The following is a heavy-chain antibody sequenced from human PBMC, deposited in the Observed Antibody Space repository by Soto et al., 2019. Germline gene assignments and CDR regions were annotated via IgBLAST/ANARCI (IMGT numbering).Heavy chain of an antibody. J-gene: IGHJ4*02. CDR3: ARGXTPDYVWGSYPAGYFDY. Sequence: SETLSLTCTVSGGSISSGGYYWSWTRQHPGKGLEWIGYIYYSGSTYYNPSLKSRVTISVDTSKNQFSLKLSSVTAADTAVYYCARGXTPDYVWGSYPAGYFDYWGQGTLVTVSS. D-gene: IGHD3-16*02. CDR1: GGSISSGGYY. CDR2: IYYSGST. V-gene: IGHV4-31*02.